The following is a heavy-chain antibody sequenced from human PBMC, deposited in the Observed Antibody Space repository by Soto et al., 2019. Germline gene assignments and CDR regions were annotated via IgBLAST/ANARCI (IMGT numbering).Heavy chain of an antibody. J-gene: IGHJ4*02. D-gene: IGHD2-15*01. CDR2: MYSIGIT. CDR3: ARDRDLSGLSRSGFDH. CDR1: GDSIGPYY. V-gene: IGHV4-4*07. Sequence: SETLSLTCTVSGDSIGPYYWNWIRQPAGKGLEWIGRMYSIGITNYNPSLMSRVTMSLDTSKSQFSLRLRSVTAADSAVYYCARDRDLSGLSRSGFDHWGQGTPVTVSS.